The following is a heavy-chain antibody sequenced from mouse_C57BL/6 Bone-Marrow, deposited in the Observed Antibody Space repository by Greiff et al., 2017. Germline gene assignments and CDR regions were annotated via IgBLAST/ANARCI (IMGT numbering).Heavy chain of an antibody. CDR3: ARLRLLPYAMDY. V-gene: IGHV5-6*01. Sequence: VQLKESGGDLVKPGGSLKLSCAASGFTFSSYGMSWVRQTPDKRLEWVATISSGGSYTYYPDSVKGRFTISRDNAKNTLYLQMSSLKSEDTAMYYCARLRLLPYAMDYWGQGTSVTVSS. D-gene: IGHD2-3*01. J-gene: IGHJ4*01. CDR1: GFTFSSYG. CDR2: ISSGGSYT.